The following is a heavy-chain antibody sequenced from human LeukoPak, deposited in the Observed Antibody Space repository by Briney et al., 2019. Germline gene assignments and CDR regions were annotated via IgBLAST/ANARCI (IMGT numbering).Heavy chain of an antibody. V-gene: IGHV4-39*01. D-gene: IGHD3-22*01. CDR1: GGSISSSSYY. J-gene: IGHJ6*02. CDR2: IYYSGST. Sequence: PSETLSLTCTVSGGSISSSSYYWGWIRQPPGKGLEWIGSIYYSGSTYYNPSLKSRVTISVDTSKNQFSLKLSSVTAADTAVYYCARLRIYSGYYYYGMDVWGQGTTVTVSS. CDR3: ARLRIYSGYYYYGMDV.